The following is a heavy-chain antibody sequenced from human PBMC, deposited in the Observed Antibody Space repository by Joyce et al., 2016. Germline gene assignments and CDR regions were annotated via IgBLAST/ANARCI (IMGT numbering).Heavy chain of an antibody. V-gene: IGHV1-46*01. CDR3: ARDDGISGWYDGFDY. J-gene: IGHJ4*02. D-gene: IGHD6-19*01. CDR2: IQPSGGST. Sequence: QVQLVQSGAEVKKPEASVKVSCKASGYTFTSHYIHWVRQAPGQGLEGMGMIQPSGGSTSYEQKFQGRVTMTRDTSTSKVYMDLSSLRSEDTAIFYCARDDGISGWYDGFDYWGQGTPVTVSS. CDR1: GYTFTSHY.